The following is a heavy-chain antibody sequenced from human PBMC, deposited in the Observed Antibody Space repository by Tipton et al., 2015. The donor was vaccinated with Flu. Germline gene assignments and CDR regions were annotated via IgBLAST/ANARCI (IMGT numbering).Heavy chain of an antibody. CDR2: LSSSGNS. Sequence: TLSLTCTVSGGSVTNSIYYFVWMCQPPGKGLEWIGTLSSSGNSYYNPSLKSRVTIFVDTCKNQVSLSLRSVTAADTAVYHCARRQSGSMSDLWGQGTLVTVSS. CDR3: ARRQSGSMSDL. J-gene: IGHJ4*02. D-gene: IGHD2-8*01. V-gene: IGHV4-39*01. CDR1: GGSVTNSIYY.